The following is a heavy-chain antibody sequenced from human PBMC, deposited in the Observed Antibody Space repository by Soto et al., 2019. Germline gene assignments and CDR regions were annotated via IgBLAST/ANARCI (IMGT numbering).Heavy chain of an antibody. V-gene: IGHV1-69*13. Sequence: ASVKVSCKASGGTFSSYAISWVRQAPGQGLEWMGGIIPIFGTANYAQKFQGRVTITADESTSTAYMELSSLRSEDTAVYYCASPSGYRYYYDSSGYYYKAFDIWGQGTMVTVSS. CDR1: GGTFSSYA. CDR2: IIPIFGTA. D-gene: IGHD3-22*01. J-gene: IGHJ3*02. CDR3: ASPSGYRYYYDSSGYYYKAFDI.